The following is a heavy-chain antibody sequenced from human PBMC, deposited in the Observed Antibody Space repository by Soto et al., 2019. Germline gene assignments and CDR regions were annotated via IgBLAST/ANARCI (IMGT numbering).Heavy chain of an antibody. CDR2: INPNNVNT. CDR1: GYIFINYY. V-gene: IGHV1-3*01. D-gene: IGHD3-3*01. J-gene: IGHJ3*02. CDR3: ARVSRFAALDAFDI. Sequence: ASVKVSCKASGYIFINYYIHWVRQAPGQGLEWMGWINPNNVNTKYSQKFQGRVTIIRDTSASTAYMELSSLRSEDTAVYYCARVSRFAALDAFDIWGQGTMVTVSS.